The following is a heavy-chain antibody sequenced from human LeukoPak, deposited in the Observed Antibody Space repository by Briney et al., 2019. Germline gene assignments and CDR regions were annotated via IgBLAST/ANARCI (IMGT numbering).Heavy chain of an antibody. CDR1: GSTFSSYG. CDR2: IWYDGSNK. CDR3: AREVPTNYFDY. J-gene: IGHJ4*02. V-gene: IGHV3-33*01. D-gene: IGHD3-10*01. Sequence: PGGSLRLSCAASGSTFSSYGMHWVRQAPGKGLEWVAVIWYDGSNKYYADSVKGRFTISRDNSKNTLYLQMNSLRAEDTAVYYCAREVPTNYFDYWGQGTLVTVSS.